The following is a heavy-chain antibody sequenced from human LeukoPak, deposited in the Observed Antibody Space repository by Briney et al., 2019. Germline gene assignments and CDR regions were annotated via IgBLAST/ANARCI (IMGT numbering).Heavy chain of an antibody. CDR2: INAGNGNT. V-gene: IGHV1-3*01. CDR3: ASSGFGESFDY. J-gene: IGHJ4*02. D-gene: IGHD3-10*01. Sequence: ASVKVSCKASGYTFTSYALHWVRQAHGQRLEWMGWINAGNGNTKYSQKFQGRVTITRDTSPSKAYMELSSLRSEDTAVYYCASSGFGESFDYWGQGTLVTVSS. CDR1: GYTFTSYA.